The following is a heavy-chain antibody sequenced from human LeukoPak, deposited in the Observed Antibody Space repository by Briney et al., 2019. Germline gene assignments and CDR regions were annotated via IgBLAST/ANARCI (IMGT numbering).Heavy chain of an antibody. CDR3: ASHVTPKNWFDP. J-gene: IGHJ5*02. CDR2: IYYSGST. V-gene: IGHV4-59*08. Sequence: SGTLSLTCTVSGGSISSYYWSWIRQPPGKGLEWIGYIYYSGSTNYNPSLKSRVTISVDTSKNQFSLKLSSVTAADTAVYYCASHVTPKNWFDPWGQGTLVTVSS. CDR1: GGSISSYY. D-gene: IGHD2-21*02.